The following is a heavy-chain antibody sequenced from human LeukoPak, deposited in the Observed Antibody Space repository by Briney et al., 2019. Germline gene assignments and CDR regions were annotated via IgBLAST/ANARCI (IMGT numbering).Heavy chain of an antibody. V-gene: IGHV1-46*01. Sequence: ASVKVSCKASGYTFTSYYMLWVRQAPGQGLEWMGIINPSGNSTSYSQKFQGRVTMTRDTSTSTVYMELSSLRSEDTAVYYCATSVRQLGPPIDVWGQGTLVTVSS. CDR3: ATSVRQLGPPIDV. D-gene: IGHD1-1*01. CDR1: GYTFTSYY. J-gene: IGHJ4*02. CDR2: INPSGNST.